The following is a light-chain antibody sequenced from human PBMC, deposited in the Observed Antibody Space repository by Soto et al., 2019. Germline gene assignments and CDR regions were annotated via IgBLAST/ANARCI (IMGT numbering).Light chain of an antibody. CDR2: DAS. CDR1: QSVSSR. V-gene: IGKV1-5*01. CDR3: QHYNTYSGT. J-gene: IGKJ1*01. Sequence: DIQMTQSPSTLSASVEDRVTITCWASQSVSSRLAWCQQKPGKAPKLLIFDASTLESGVPSRFSGSGSGTEFTLTISSLQPDDFATYYCQHYNTYSGTFGQGTKVEIK.